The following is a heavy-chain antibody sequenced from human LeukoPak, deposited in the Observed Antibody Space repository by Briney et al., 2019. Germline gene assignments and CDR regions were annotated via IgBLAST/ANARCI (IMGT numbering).Heavy chain of an antibody. V-gene: IGHV1-2*02. CDR2: INPNSGGT. D-gene: IGHD4-17*01. Sequence: ASVKVSCKASGYTFTGYYMHWVRQAPGQGLEWMGWINPNSGGTNYAQKFQGRVTMTRDTSISTAYVELSRLRSDDTAVYYCARDKGSTVTTSYYYYGMDVWGQGTTVTVSS. CDR1: GYTFTGYY. CDR3: ARDKGSTVTTSYYYYGMDV. J-gene: IGHJ6*02.